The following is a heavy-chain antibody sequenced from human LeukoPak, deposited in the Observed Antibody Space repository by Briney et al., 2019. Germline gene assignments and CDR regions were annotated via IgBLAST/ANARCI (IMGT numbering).Heavy chain of an antibody. J-gene: IGHJ5*02. V-gene: IGHV4-59*08. CDR2: ISYSGST. CDR1: GGSIKSYY. Sequence: SETLSLTYTVSGGSIKSYYWSWIRQPPGKGLEWIGYISYSGSTNYNPSLKSRVTISVDTSKNQFSLKLTSVTAADTAVYYCARHSICFDPWGQGTLVTVSS. CDR3: ARHSICFDP.